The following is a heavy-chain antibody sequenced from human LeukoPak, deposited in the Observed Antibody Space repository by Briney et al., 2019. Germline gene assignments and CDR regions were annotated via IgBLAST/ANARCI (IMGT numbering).Heavy chain of an antibody. V-gene: IGHV1-8*01. D-gene: IGHD6-6*01. J-gene: IGHJ3*02. Sequence: ASVKVSCKASGYIFTSYDINWVRQATGQGLEWMGWMNPNSGNTGYAQKFQGRVTMTRNTSISTAYMELSSLRSEDTAVYYCARDKSRNDAFDIWGQGTMVTVSS. CDR1: GYIFTSYD. CDR2: MNPNSGNT. CDR3: ARDKSRNDAFDI.